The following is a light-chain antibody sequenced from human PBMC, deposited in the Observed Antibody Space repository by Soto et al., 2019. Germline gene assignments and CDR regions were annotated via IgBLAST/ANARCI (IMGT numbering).Light chain of an antibody. CDR3: QQSYSTLWT. V-gene: IGKV1-39*01. CDR2: KAS. J-gene: IGKJ1*01. Sequence: DIQMTQSPSSLSASVRERVTIACRASQSITNNLNWYQQKPGRAPKLLIYKASSLESGVPSRFSGSGSGTEFTLTISSLQPEDFATYYCQQSYSTLWTFGQGTKV. CDR1: QSITNN.